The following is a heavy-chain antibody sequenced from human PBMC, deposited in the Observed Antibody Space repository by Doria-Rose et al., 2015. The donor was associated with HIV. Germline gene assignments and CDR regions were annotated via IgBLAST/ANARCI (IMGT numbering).Heavy chain of an antibody. D-gene: IGHD1-26*01. J-gene: IGHJ4*02. CDR2: MNPNSTNT. V-gene: IGHV1-8*02. CDR3: AKGGTRRPFDY. CDR1: GYTFTNYD. Sequence: ASGYTFTNYDVTWVRQATGHGLEWMGWMNPNSTNTGYAQKFQGRVTMTRDTSISTAYMELSSLTSEDTAVYYCAKGGTRRPFDYWGQGTLVTVSS.